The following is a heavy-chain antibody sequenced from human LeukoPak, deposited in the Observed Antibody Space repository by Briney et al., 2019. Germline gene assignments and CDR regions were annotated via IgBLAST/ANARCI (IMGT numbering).Heavy chain of an antibody. V-gene: IGHV3-30-3*01. CDR1: GFTFSSYA. D-gene: IGHD2-2*01. CDR3: AKALGGEVVPAATPAGLDY. Sequence: GSLRLSCAASGFTFSSYAMHWVRQAPGKGLEWVAVISYDGSNKYYADSVKGRFTISRDNSKNTLYLQMNSLRAEDTAVYYCAKALGGEVVPAATPAGLDYWGQGTLVTVSS. CDR2: ISYDGSNK. J-gene: IGHJ4*02.